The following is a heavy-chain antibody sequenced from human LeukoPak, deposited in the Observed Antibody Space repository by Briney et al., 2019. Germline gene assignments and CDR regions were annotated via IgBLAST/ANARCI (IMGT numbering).Heavy chain of an antibody. Sequence: GGSLRLSCAASGLTFSRSWMNWVRQAPGKGLEWVANIKQDGSEEYYVDSVKGRFTISRDNAKNSLYLQMNSLRAEDTAVYYCARGYGDSIHFDYWGQGTLVTVSS. CDR3: ARGYGDSIHFDY. D-gene: IGHD4-17*01. J-gene: IGHJ4*02. CDR1: GLTFSRSW. CDR2: IKQDGSEE. V-gene: IGHV3-7*04.